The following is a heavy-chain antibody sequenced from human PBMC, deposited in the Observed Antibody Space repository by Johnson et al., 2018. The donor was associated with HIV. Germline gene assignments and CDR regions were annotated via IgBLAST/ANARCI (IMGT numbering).Heavy chain of an antibody. D-gene: IGHD3-10*01. J-gene: IGHJ3*02. CDR1: GFTFSEYY. CDR3: VRDDGISGDAFDM. V-gene: IGHV3-11*04. Sequence: QVQLVESGGGLVQPGWSLRLSCAASGFTFSEYYMSWVRQSPGKGLEWVSYISSSGNTIYYADSVKGRFTISRDNAKNSVDLQMNSLRVDDTAVYYCVRDDGISGDAFDMWGQGTMVTVSS. CDR2: ISSSGNTI.